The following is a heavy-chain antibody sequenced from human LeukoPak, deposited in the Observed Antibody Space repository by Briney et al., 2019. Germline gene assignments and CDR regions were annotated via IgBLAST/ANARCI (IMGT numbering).Heavy chain of an antibody. CDR1: GGSISSYY. D-gene: IGHD6-13*01. V-gene: IGHV4-59*08. CDR2: IYYSGST. J-gene: IGHJ5*02. CDR3: ARLIGSSWYRTGFDP. Sequence: SETLSLTCTVSGGSISSYYWSWIRQPPGKGLEWIGYIYYSGSTNYNPSLKSRVTISVDTSKNQFSLKLSSVTAADTAVYYCARLIGSSWYRTGFDPWGQGTLVTVSS.